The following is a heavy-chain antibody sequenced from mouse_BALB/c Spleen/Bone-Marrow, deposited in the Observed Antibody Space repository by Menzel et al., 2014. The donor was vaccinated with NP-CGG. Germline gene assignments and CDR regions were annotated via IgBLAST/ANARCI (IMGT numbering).Heavy chain of an antibody. J-gene: IGHJ3*01. Sequence: LQESGAELARSGASVKMSCKASVYTFTSYNMHWVKQTPGQGLEWIGYIYPGTGGTQYNQKFKGKATLTADTSSSTAYMQISRLTTEESAVYFWAIWGGHCGFACWGQGTLGTVT. V-gene: IGHV1-12*01. CDR1: VYTFTSYN. CDR3: AIWGGHCGFAC. D-gene: IGHD1-1*02. CDR2: IYPGTGGT.